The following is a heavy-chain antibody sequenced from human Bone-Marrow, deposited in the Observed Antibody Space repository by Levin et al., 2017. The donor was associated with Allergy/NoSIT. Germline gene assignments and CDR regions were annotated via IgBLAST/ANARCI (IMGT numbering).Heavy chain of an antibody. J-gene: IGHJ4*02. CDR3: ARVTLRVLEWFPFDY. CDR1: GYSISSGYY. Sequence: PSQTLSLTCAVSGYSISSGYYWGWIRQPPGKGLEWIGSIYHSGSTYYNPSLKSRVTISVDTSKNQFSLKLSSVTAADTAVYYCARVTLRVLEWFPFDYWGQGTLVTVSS. CDR2: IYHSGST. D-gene: IGHD3-3*01. V-gene: IGHV4-38-2*01.